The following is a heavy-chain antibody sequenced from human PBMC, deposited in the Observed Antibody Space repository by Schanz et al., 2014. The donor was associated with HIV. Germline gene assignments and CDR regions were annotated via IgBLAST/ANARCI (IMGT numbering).Heavy chain of an antibody. Sequence: VQLVESGGGVVQPGRSLRLSCAASGFTFSGYWMSWVRQAPGKGLEWVANINEDGGEKYYVDSVKGRFTISRDNSKNTLYLEMNSLRAEDTAVYYCARGSGPYYYYYGMDVWGQGTTVTVSS. CDR2: INEDGGEK. D-gene: IGHD3-10*01. CDR3: ARGSGPYYYYYGMDV. V-gene: IGHV3-7*01. CDR1: GFTFSGYW. J-gene: IGHJ6*02.